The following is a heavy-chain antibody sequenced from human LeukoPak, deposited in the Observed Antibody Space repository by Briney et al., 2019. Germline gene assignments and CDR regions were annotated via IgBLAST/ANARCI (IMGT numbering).Heavy chain of an antibody. CDR1: GGSISSYY. Sequence: PSETLSLTCTVSGGSISSYYWSWIRQPPGKGLEWIGYIYYSGSTNYNPSLQSRVTISVDTSKNQFSLKLSSVTAADTAVYYCARCMVRGVRDWFDPWGQGTLVTVSS. V-gene: IGHV4-59*01. CDR2: IYYSGST. D-gene: IGHD3-10*01. J-gene: IGHJ5*02. CDR3: ARCMVRGVRDWFDP.